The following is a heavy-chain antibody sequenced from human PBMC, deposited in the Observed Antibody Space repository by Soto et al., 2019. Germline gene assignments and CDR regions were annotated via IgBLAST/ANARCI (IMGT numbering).Heavy chain of an antibody. CDR3: AKFLFVDTAMATGTSGDY. CDR2: ISGSGGST. Sequence: EVQLLESGGGLVQPGGSLRLSCAASGFTFSSYAMSWVRQAPGKGLEWVSAISGSGGSTYYADSVKGRFTISRDNSKNTLYLQMNSLRAEDTAVYYCAKFLFVDTAMATGTSGDYWGQGTLVTVSS. CDR1: GFTFSSYA. D-gene: IGHD5-18*01. V-gene: IGHV3-23*01. J-gene: IGHJ4*02.